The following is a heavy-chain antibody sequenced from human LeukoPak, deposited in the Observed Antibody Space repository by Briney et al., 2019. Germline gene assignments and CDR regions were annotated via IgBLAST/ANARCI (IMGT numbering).Heavy chain of an antibody. CDR1: GGSISSSSYY. D-gene: IGHD3-22*01. J-gene: IGHJ6*02. CDR2: IYYSGST. CDR3: AREGYYYDSSGPRDGV. Sequence: PSETLSLTYTVSGGSISSSSYYWGWIRQPPGKGLEWIGSIYYSGSTYYNPSLKSRVTISVDTSKNQFSLKLSSVTAADTAVYYCAREGYYYDSSGPRDGVWGQGTTVTVSS. V-gene: IGHV4-39*07.